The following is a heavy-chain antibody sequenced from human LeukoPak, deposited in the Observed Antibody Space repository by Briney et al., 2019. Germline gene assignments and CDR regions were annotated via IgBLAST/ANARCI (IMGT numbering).Heavy chain of an antibody. D-gene: IGHD3-16*01. CDR3: ARDQREITFGGVIMVPFDY. CDR1: GFTFSSSW. J-gene: IGHJ4*02. CDR2: LKQDGSEK. Sequence: GGSLRLSCAASGFTFSSSWMSWVRQAPGKGLEWVANLKQDGSEKYYVDSVKGRFTISRDNAKNSLYLQMNSLRAEDTAVYYCARDQREITFGGVIMVPFDYWGQGTLVTVSS. V-gene: IGHV3-7*01.